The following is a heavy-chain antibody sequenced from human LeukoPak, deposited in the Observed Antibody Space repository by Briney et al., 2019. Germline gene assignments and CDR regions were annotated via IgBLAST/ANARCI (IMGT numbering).Heavy chain of an antibody. CDR1: GFTFTSYT. Sequence: GGSLRLSCAASGFTFTSYTMNWVRQAPGKVLEWVSDISSSGSYIDYADSVKGRFTISRDNAKNSLFLQMNSLRAEDTAVYYCARSLIADGAFDIWGQGTMVTVSS. J-gene: IGHJ3*02. CDR3: ARSLIADGAFDI. V-gene: IGHV3-21*01. CDR2: ISSSGSYI. D-gene: IGHD2-21*01.